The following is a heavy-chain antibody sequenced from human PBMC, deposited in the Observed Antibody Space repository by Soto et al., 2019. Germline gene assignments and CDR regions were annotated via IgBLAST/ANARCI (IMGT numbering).Heavy chain of an antibody. Sequence: QVQLQQWGAGLLKPSETLSLTCAVYGGSFSGYYWSWIRQPPGKGLEWIGEINHSGSTNYNPSLKSRVTISVDKSKNQFSLKLSSVTAADTAVYYCARGRNQQMVRGGYMDVWGKGTTVTVSS. J-gene: IGHJ6*03. V-gene: IGHV4-34*01. CDR3: ARGRNQQMVRGGYMDV. D-gene: IGHD3-10*01. CDR1: GGSFSGYY. CDR2: INHSGST.